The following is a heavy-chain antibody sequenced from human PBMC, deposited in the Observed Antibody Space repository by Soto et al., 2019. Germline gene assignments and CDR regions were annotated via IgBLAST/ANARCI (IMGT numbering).Heavy chain of an antibody. D-gene: IGHD3-16*01. J-gene: IGHJ6*02. V-gene: IGHV1-2*02. CDR3: ARERADNGPWGVYYGMDV. Sequence: QVQLVQSGAEVKKPGASVKVSCKASGYTFTGYYMHWVRQAPGQGLEWMGWINPNSGGTNYAQKFQGGVTMTRDTSISTAYMEQSRMKSDDTAVSYCARERADNGPWGVYYGMDVWGQGTTVTVSS. CDR1: GYTFTGYY. CDR2: INPNSGGT.